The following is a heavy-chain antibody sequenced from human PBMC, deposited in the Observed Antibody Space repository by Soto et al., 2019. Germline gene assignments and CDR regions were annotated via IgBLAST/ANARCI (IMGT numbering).Heavy chain of an antibody. V-gene: IGHV3-53*01. CDR1: GFTVSSTY. D-gene: IGHD3-10*01. Sequence: GSLRLSCAASGFTVSSTYLTWVRQAPGKGLEWAAILYTGTDTVYADSVKGRFTISRDFSKNTVFLHMDSLRAEDTAVYYCAKDRDYPRDYFHYWGQGTLVTVSS. CDR2: LYTGTDT. J-gene: IGHJ4*02. CDR3: AKDRDYPRDYFHY.